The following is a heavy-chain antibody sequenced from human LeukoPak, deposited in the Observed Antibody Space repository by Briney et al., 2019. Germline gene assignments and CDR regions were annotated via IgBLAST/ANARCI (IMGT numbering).Heavy chain of an antibody. V-gene: IGHV4-30-2*01. J-gene: IGHJ6*02. CDR2: IFQSGNT. CDR3: ARETYGMDF. CDR1: GGSISSGGYC. Sequence: TASLTLSLTCAVTGGSISSGGYCWSWIRQPPGKALEWSGNIFQSGNTYYNPSLKRRVTISVDRSKNQFSLKLGYVSAADTAVYYCARETYGMDFWGQGTRVSVSS.